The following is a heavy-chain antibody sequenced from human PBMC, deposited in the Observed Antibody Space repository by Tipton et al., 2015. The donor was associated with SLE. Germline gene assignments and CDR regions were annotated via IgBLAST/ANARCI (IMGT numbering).Heavy chain of an antibody. CDR3: ARRGNLLGT. CDR1: GGSLSSGGYY. J-gene: IGHJ4*02. CDR2: LYYRGST. D-gene: IGHD1-7*01. V-gene: IGHV4-39*02. Sequence: TLSLTCTVSGGSLSSGGYYWAWIRQPPGKGLEWVGNLYYRGSTYYNPSLKSRVTISADRSKNHFSLRLTSVTAADTAIYYCARRGNLLGTWGQGTLVTVSS.